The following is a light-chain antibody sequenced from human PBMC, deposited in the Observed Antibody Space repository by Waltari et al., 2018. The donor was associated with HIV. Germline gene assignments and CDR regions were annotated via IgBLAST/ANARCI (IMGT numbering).Light chain of an antibody. Sequence: LTQSPSFLSASVGDRVTVSCRASQSISSHLAWFQQKPGKAPRPLIYAASSLQRGVPSRFSGSGSGTEFTLTISSLQPEDFATYFCQQLHVYPLTFGGGTKVEI. J-gene: IGKJ4*01. V-gene: IGKV1-9*01. CDR2: AAS. CDR1: QSISSH. CDR3: QQLHVYPLT.